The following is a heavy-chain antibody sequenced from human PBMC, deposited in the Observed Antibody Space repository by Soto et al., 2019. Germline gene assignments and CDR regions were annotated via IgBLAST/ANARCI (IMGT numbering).Heavy chain of an antibody. CDR3: AREMSGHYYTLDR. CDR2: TTKTGSTS. Sequence: QVQLVESGGDLVKPGGSLRLSCAASGFTFSDYFMSWIRQSPGKGLEWVSYTTKTGSTSNNAYSVKGRFTTSRDNAKNPLYIQMNRLRAEDTAIYYCAREMSGHYYTLDRWGRGTMVTVSS. V-gene: IGHV3-11*01. CDR1: GFTFSDYF. J-gene: IGHJ3*01. D-gene: IGHD1-26*01.